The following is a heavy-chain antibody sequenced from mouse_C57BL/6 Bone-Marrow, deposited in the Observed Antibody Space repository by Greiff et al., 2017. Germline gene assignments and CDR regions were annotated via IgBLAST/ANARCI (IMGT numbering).Heavy chain of an antibody. CDR2: INPYNGGT. CDR1: GYTFTDYY. Sequence: EVQLQQSGPVLVKPGASVKMSCKASGYTFTDYYMNWVKQSHGKSLEWIGVINPYNGGTSYNQKFKGKATLTVDKSSSTADMELNSLTSEDSAVYYCARGGLRRYFDVWGTGTTVTVSS. D-gene: IGHD2-4*01. V-gene: IGHV1-19*01. CDR3: ARGGLRRYFDV. J-gene: IGHJ1*03.